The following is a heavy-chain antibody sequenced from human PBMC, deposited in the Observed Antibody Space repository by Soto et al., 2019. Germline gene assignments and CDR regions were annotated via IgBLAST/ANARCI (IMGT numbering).Heavy chain of an antibody. CDR3: AKDYYVLWGGYHTYYRGD. V-gene: IGHV3-30*18. J-gene: IGHJ4*02. D-gene: IGHD3-16*02. CDR2: ISYDGNNK. Sequence: QVHLVESGGGVVQPGGSLRLSCAASGFTFSSYGMHWARQAPGKGLEWVAVISYDGNNKYYAESVKGRFTISRDNSKNTLSRQLDSLGADDTAVYYCAKDYYVLWGGYHTYYRGDWGQGTLLIVSS. CDR1: GFTFSSYG.